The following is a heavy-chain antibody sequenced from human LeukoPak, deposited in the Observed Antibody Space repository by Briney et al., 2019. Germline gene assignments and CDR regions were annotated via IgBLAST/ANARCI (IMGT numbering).Heavy chain of an antibody. CDR1: GFTFSSYG. D-gene: IGHD6-25*01. CDR3: AKDWLAAGNY. V-gene: IGHV3-30*18. J-gene: IGHJ4*02. CDR2: ISYDGSNK. Sequence: GRSLRLSCAASGFTFSSYGMHWVRQAPGKGLEWVAVISYDGSNKYYADSVKGRFTISRDNSKNMLYLQMNSLRAEDTAVYYCAKDWLAAGNYWGQGTLVTVSS.